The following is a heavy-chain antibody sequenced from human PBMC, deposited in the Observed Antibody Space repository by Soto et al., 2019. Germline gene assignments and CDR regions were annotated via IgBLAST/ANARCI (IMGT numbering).Heavy chain of an antibody. V-gene: IGHV3-23*01. J-gene: IGHJ3*02. CDR2: ISGSGGST. CDR3: ANGRFVRWELLEPNRAHAFDI. CDR1: GFTFSSYA. Sequence: PGGSLRLSCAASGFTFSSYAMSWVRQAPGKGLEWVSAISGSGGSTYYADSVKGRFTISRDNSKNTLYLQMISLRAEDTAVYYCANGRFVRWELLEPNRAHAFDIWGQGTMVT. D-gene: IGHD1-26*01.